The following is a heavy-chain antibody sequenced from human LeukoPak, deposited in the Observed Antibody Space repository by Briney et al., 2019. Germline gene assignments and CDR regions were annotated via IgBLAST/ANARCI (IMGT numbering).Heavy chain of an antibody. CDR3: ATYRQVLLPFES. CDR2: IFPSGGEI. D-gene: IGHD2-8*02. CDR1: GFTFSSCA. J-gene: IGHJ4*02. V-gene: IGHV3-23*01. Sequence: GGSLRLSCAASGFTFSSCAMIWVRQPPGKGLEWVSSIFPSGGEIHYADSVRGRFTISRDNSKSTLSLQMNSLRAEDTAIYYCATYRQVLLPFESWGQGTLVTVSS.